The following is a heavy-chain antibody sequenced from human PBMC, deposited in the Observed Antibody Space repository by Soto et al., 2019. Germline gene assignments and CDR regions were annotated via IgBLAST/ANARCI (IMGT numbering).Heavy chain of an antibody. CDR3: ARAYDVRSGNYYGMDV. CDR2: VIPMFGTP. V-gene: IGHV1-69*01. CDR1: GGSFRSYA. J-gene: IGHJ6*02. D-gene: IGHD3-10*02. Sequence: QVQLVQSGSEVKKPGSSLRVSCKASGGSFRSYACSWVRQAPGQRLEWMGGVIPMFGTPKNAQKFQTRITIGADEFTRTVYIELSSLTSDDTAIYYCARAYDVRSGNYYGMDVWGQGTTVTVSS.